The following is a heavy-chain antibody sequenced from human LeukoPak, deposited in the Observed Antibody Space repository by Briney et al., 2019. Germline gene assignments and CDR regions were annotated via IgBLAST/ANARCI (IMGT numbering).Heavy chain of an antibody. Sequence: SVKVSCKASGGTFSSYAISWVRQAPGQGLEWMGGIIPIFGTANYAQKFQGRVTITADKSTSTAYMELSSLRAEDTAVYYCAREGGYDYYWFDPWGQGTLVTVSS. CDR1: GGTFSSYA. V-gene: IGHV1-69*06. J-gene: IGHJ5*02. CDR3: AREGGYDYYWFDP. CDR2: IIPIFGTA. D-gene: IGHD5-12*01.